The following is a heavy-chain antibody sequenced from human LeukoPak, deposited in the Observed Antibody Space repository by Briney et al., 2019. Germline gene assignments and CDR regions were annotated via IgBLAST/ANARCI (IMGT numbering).Heavy chain of an antibody. V-gene: IGHV4-59*11. Sequence: SETLSLTCTVSGGSIGSHYWSWIRQPPGKGLEWIGYIYYDGNTNYNPSLKSRVTISVDTSRNQFSLKLSSVTAADTAVYYCARDGSFPGSLNNWLDPWGQGTLVTVSS. CDR3: ARDGSFPGSLNNWLDP. J-gene: IGHJ5*02. CDR2: IYYDGNT. D-gene: IGHD2-15*01. CDR1: GGSIGSHY.